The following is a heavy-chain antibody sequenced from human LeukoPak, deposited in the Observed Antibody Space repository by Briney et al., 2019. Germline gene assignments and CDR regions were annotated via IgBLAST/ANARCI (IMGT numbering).Heavy chain of an antibody. CDR3: ARDIPFGGATGGDGY. J-gene: IGHJ4*02. D-gene: IGHD1-26*01. CDR2: IYYSGST. Sequence: SETLSLTCSVSGGSISSTSCYWGWIRQPPGKGLEWIGGIYYSGSTYYNPSLKSRVTISVDTSKNQFSLKLSSVTAADTAVYYCARDIPFGGATGGDGYWGQGTLVTVSS. V-gene: IGHV4-39*07. CDR1: GGSISSTSCY.